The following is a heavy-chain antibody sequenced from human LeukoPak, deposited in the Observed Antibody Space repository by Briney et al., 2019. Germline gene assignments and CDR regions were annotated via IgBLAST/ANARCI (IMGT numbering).Heavy chain of an antibody. CDR1: GYTFTSYG. CDR2: ISAYNGNT. V-gene: IGHV1-18*01. CDR3: ARDFRALLLWFGELSSGLLDY. J-gene: IGHJ4*02. Sequence: ASEKVSRKASGYTFTSYGISWVRQAPGQGLEWMGWISAYNGNTNYAQKLQGRVTMTTDTSTSTAYMELRSLRSDDTAVYYCARDFRALLLWFGELSSGLLDYWGQGTLVTVSS. D-gene: IGHD3-10*01.